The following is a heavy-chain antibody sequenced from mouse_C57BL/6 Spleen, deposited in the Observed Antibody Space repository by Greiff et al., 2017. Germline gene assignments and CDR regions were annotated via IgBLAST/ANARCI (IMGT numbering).Heavy chain of an antibody. CDR2: ISDGGSYT. D-gene: IGHD2-2*01. J-gene: IGHJ4*01. V-gene: IGHV5-4*03. CDR3: ARWGYGDYYAMDY. Sequence: DVKLVESGGGLVKPGGSLKLSCAASGFTFSSYAMSWVRQTPEKRLAWVATISDGGSYTYYPDNVKGRFTISRDNAKNNLYLQMSHLKSEDTAMYYCARWGYGDYYAMDYWGQGTSVTVSS. CDR1: GFTFSSYA.